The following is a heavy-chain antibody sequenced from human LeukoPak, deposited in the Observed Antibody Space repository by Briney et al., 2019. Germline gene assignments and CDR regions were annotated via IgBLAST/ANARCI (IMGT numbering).Heavy chain of an antibody. J-gene: IGHJ4*02. V-gene: IGHV4-39*01. CDR1: GASISSYTYY. CDR3: ARNKTFTAAGTFDY. CDR2: LYNSAST. Sequence: PSETLSLTCTVSGASISSYTYYWGWIRQSPGKGLEWIGSLYNSASTHYNPSLKSRVTMAVDTSKNQFSLTLRSVTAADTAIYYCARNKTFTAAGTFDYWGRGALVTVSS. D-gene: IGHD6-13*01.